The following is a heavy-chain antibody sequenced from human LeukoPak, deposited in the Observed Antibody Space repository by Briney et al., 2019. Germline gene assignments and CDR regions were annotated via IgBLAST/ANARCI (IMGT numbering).Heavy chain of an antibody. CDR1: GFTFSSYA. CDR3: ARGPGYSFDY. J-gene: IGHJ4*02. Sequence: GGSLRLSCAASGFTFSSYAMHWVRQAPGKGLEWVALISYDGSNKYYADSVKGRFTISRDNAKNSLYLQMNSLRAEDTAVYYCARGPGYSFDYWGQGTLVTVSS. CDR2: ISYDGSNK. V-gene: IGHV3-30*04. D-gene: IGHD5-24*01.